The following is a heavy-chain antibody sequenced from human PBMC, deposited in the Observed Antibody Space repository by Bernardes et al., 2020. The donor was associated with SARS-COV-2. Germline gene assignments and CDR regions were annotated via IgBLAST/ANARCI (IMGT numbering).Heavy chain of an antibody. CDR2: IYPDDSDT. J-gene: IGHJ3*01. V-gene: IGHV5-51*01. Sequence: GESLKISCQGLEYTFSNYWIAWVRQMPGKGLEWMGVIYPDDSDTRYSPSLRGQVTISADKSINTAYLQWRGLKASDTAMYYCARGYSSGGYGTNAYDVWGRGTMVIVSS. D-gene: IGHD2-15*01. CDR3: ARGYSSGGYGTNAYDV. CDR1: EYTFSNYW.